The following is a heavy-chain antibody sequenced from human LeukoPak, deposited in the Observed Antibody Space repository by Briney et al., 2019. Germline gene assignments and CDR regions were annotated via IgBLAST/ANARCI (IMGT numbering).Heavy chain of an antibody. CDR3: AKGIAARVPYNWFDP. CDR1: GFTFSSYA. J-gene: IGHJ5*02. D-gene: IGHD6-6*01. CDR2: ISGSGGST. Sequence: PGGSLRLSCAPSGFTFSSYAMSWVRHAPGEGLEWVSAISGSGGSTYYADSVKGRFTISRDNSKNTLYLQMNSLRAEDTAVYYCAKGIAARVPYNWFDPWGQGTLVTVSS. V-gene: IGHV3-23*01.